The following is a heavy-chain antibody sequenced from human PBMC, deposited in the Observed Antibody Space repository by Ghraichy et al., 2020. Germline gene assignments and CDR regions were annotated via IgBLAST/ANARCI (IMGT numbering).Heavy chain of an antibody. D-gene: IGHD2-2*01. J-gene: IGHJ4*02. CDR1: GFRFSSYE. CDR3: ARDQGDGYCSTDTCYGVDY. CDR2: ISGSSGTR. Sequence: GGSLRLSCVASGFRFSSYEMNWVRHAPGKGLEWVAYISGSSGTRFYADSVKGRFTISRDNAKSSLYLQMNSLTLEDTAIYYCARDQGDGYCSTDTCYGVDYWGLGTLVTVSS. V-gene: IGHV3-48*03.